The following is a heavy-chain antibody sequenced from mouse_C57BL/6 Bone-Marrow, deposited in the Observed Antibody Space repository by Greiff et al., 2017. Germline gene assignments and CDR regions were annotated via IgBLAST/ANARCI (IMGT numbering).Heavy chain of an antibody. CDR3: ARQLVLAY. J-gene: IGHJ3*01. CDR1: GFTFSSYG. Sequence: DVKLVESGGDLVKPGGSLKLSCAASGFTFSSYGMSWVRQTPDKRLEWVATISSGGSYTYYPDSVKGRFTISRDNAKNTLYLQMSSLKSEDTAMYYCARQLVLAYWGQGTLVTVSA. D-gene: IGHD2-2*01. V-gene: IGHV5-6*02. CDR2: ISSGGSYT.